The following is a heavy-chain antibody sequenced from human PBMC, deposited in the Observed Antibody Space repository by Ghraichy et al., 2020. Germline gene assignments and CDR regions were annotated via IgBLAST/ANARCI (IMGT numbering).Heavy chain of an antibody. J-gene: IGHJ4*02. D-gene: IGHD3-22*01. CDR2: INPSGGST. CDR1: GYTFTSYY. V-gene: IGHV1-46*01. CDR3: ARDPEYYYDSSGYLYY. Sequence: ASVKVSCKASGYTFTSYYMHWVRQAPGQGLEWIGIINPSGGSTSYAQKFQGRVTMTRDTSTSTVYMELSSLRSEDTAVYYCARDPEYYYDSSGYLYYWGQGTLVTVSS.